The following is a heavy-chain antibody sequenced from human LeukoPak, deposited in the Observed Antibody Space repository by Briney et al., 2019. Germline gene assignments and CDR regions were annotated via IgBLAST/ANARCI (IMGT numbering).Heavy chain of an antibody. D-gene: IGHD2-2*02. V-gene: IGHV1-69*04. CDR3: ARGYCSSTRCYNDFDY. CDR2: IIPVLGIP. Sequence: GASVKVSCKASGYTFTSYYMHWVRQAPGQGLEWMGRIIPVLGIPNYAQKFQGRVTITADRSTSTAYMELSSLRSEDTAVYYCARGYCSSTRCYNDFDYWGQGTLVTVSS. J-gene: IGHJ4*02. CDR1: GYTFTSYY.